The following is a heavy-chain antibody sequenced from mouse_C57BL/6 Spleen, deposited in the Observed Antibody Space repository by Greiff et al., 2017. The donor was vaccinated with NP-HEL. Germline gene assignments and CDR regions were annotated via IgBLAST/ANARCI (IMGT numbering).Heavy chain of an antibody. J-gene: IGHJ2*01. V-gene: IGHV3-6*01. D-gene: IGHD2-3*01. Sequence: ESGPGLVKPSQSLSLTCSVTGYSITSGYYWNWIRQFPGNKLEWMGYISYDGSNNYNPSLKNRISITRDTSKNQFFLKLNSVTTEDTATYYCARADDGYYLDYWGQGTTLTVSS. CDR1: GYSITSGYY. CDR2: ISYDGSN. CDR3: ARADDGYYLDY.